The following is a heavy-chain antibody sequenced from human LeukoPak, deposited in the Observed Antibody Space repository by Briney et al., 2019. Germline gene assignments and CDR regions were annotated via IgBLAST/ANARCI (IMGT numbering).Heavy chain of an antibody. J-gene: IGHJ4*02. Sequence: GGSLRLSCAASSFDFIGTWMTWVRQTPGKGLEWVGRIKSKSAGGTADYAAPVQGRFTISRDDSKDTVYLQMNSLKTEDTAVYYCVAVASHYMTGGPCHYYIYWGQGTLVTVSS. CDR2: IKSKSAGGTA. CDR1: SFDFIGTW. D-gene: IGHD2-2*01. V-gene: IGHV3-15*01. CDR3: VAVASHYMTGGPCHYYIY.